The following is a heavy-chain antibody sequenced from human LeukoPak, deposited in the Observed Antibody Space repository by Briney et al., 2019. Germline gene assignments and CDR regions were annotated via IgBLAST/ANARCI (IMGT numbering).Heavy chain of an antibody. J-gene: IGHJ6*02. CDR1: GYTFTSYD. V-gene: IGHV1-8*01. CDR3: ARSGGFYYYYYGMDV. CDR2: MNPNSGNT. Sequence: ASVKVSCKASGYTFTSYDINWVRQATGQGLEWMGWMNPNSGNTGYAQKFQGRVTMTRNTSISTAYMELSSLRSEDTAVYYCARSGGFYYYYYGMDVWGQGTTVTVSS. D-gene: IGHD4-23*01.